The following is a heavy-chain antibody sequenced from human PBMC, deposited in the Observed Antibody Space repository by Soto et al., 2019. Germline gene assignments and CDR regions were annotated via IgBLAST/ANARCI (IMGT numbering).Heavy chain of an antibody. CDR3: ARDGTVRFLEWLYNWFDP. Sequence: ASVKVSCKASGYTFTSYAMHWVRQAPGQRLEWMGWINAGNGNTKYSQKFQGRVTITRDTSASTAYMELSSLRSEDTAVYYCARDGTVRFLEWLYNWFDPWGQGTLVTVS. CDR1: GYTFTSYA. V-gene: IGHV1-3*01. J-gene: IGHJ5*02. D-gene: IGHD3-3*01. CDR2: INAGNGNT.